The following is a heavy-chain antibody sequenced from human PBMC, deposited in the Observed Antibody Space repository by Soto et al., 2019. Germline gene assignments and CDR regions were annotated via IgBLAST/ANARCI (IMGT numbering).Heavy chain of an antibody. D-gene: IGHD2-15*01. CDR3: ARGYCSGGNCYSGMDV. CDR2: IIPNSGTI. J-gene: IGHJ6*02. V-gene: IGHV1-69*01. CDR1: GGTFSTHA. Sequence: QVQLEQSGAEVKKPGSSVKVSCKASGGTFSTHAIIWVRQAPGQGLAWMGGIIPNSGTIYLAQKFRDRVILSADDLGITANMELNSLRSDDTAVYYCARGYCSGGNCYSGMDVWGQGTTVTVSS.